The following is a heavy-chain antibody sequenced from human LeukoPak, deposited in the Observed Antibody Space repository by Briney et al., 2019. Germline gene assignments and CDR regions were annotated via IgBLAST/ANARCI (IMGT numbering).Heavy chain of an antibody. CDR3: ARREGTKYGMDV. Sequence: KPGGSLRHSCAPSGFTFSSFSMNWVRQAPGKGLEWVSYISSSSSYIYYADSVKGRFTISRDNAKNSLYLQMNSLRAEDTAVYYCARREGTKYGMDVWGQGTTVTVSS. D-gene: IGHD1-26*01. V-gene: IGHV3-21*01. CDR2: ISSSSSYI. J-gene: IGHJ6*02. CDR1: GFTFSSFS.